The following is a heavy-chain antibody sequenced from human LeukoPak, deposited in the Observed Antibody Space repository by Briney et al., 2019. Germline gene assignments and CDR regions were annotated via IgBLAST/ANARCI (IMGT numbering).Heavy chain of an antibody. Sequence: PGGSLRLSCAASGFTFSSYTMHWVRQAPGKGLKWVAAISGDASDKYYADSMKGRFTVSRDKSKNTLYLQMNSLRAEDTAVYYCARDGVAAFAYWGQGTLVTVSS. V-gene: IGHV3-30*04. J-gene: IGHJ4*02. CDR2: ISGDASDK. CDR1: GFTFSSYT. CDR3: ARDGVAAFAY. D-gene: IGHD6-13*01.